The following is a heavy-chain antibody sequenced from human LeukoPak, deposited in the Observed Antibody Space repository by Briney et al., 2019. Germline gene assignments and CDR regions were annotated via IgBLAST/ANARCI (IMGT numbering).Heavy chain of an antibody. CDR2: IIPNFDTA. CDR3: ARDGYCSSTSCPRKQYWFDP. D-gene: IGHD2-2*03. CDR1: GYTFTSYG. Sequence: GASVKVSCKASGYTFTSYGISWVRQAPGQGLEWMGGIIPNFDTANYAQKFQGRVTITADESTSTAYMELSSLRSEDTAVYYCARDGYCSSTSCPRKQYWFDPWGQGTLVTVSS. J-gene: IGHJ5*02. V-gene: IGHV1-69*13.